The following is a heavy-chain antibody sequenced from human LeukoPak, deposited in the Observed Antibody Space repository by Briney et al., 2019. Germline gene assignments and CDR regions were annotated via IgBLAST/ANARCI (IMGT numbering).Heavy chain of an antibody. CDR1: VGTFSSYA. D-gene: IGHD2-2*01. Sequence: SVTVSFTASVGTFSSYAISWVRQAPGQGLDWMGGIIPIFGTANYAQKFQGRVTITTDESTSTAYMELSSLRSEDTAVYYCARETVVVPAAMVDDAFDIWGQGTMVTVSS. CDR3: ARETVVVPAAMVDDAFDI. CDR2: IIPIFGTA. V-gene: IGHV1-69*05. J-gene: IGHJ3*02.